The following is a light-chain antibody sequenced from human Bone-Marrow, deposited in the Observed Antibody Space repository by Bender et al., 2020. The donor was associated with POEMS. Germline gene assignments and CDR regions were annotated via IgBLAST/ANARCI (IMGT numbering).Light chain of an antibody. J-gene: IGLJ2*01. CDR2: EDT. V-gene: IGLV2-23*01. CDR1: SINVGTYKL. CDR3: CSYAGSRTLV. Sequence: QSSLTQPASVSGSPGQSITISCTRTSINVGTYKLVSWYQHHPGKAPKLIIYEDTKRPSGVSNRFSGSKSGSTASLTISGLQTEDEADYYCCSYAGSRTLVFGGGTKLTVL.